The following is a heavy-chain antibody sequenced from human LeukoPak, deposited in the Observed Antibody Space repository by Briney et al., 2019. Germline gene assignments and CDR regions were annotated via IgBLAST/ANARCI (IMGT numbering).Heavy chain of an antibody. CDR3: AKGGSGSYFFAGAFDI. Sequence: GGSLRLSCAASGFTFSSYGMHLVRQAPGKGLEWVAVISYDGSNKYYADSVKGRFTISRDNSKNTLYLQMNSLRAEDTAVYYCAKGGSGSYFFAGAFDIWGQGTMVTVSS. V-gene: IGHV3-30*18. CDR2: ISYDGSNK. CDR1: GFTFSSYG. D-gene: IGHD1-26*01. J-gene: IGHJ3*02.